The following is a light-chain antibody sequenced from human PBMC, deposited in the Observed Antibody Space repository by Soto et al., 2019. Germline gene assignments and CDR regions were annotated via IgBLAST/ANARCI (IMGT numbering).Light chain of an antibody. V-gene: IGKV3-15*01. CDR2: GAS. CDR1: QSVSSK. J-gene: IGKJ1*01. Sequence: EIVMTQSPATLSVSPLELATLSCRASQSVSSKLAWYQQKPGQAPRLLIYGASTRATGIPARFSGSGSGTEFTLTISRLETEDFAVYYCQQYGSSGTFGQGTKVDIK. CDR3: QQYGSSGT.